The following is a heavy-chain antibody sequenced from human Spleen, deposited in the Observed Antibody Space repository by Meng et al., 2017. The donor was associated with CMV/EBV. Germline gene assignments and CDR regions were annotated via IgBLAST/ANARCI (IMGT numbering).Heavy chain of an antibody. Sequence: GGSLRLSCAASGFTFRSYEMNWVRQAPGKGLEWVSYIISGTTIYYADSVKGRFTISRDNAKNSLYLQMNSLRPEDTAVYYCARGQYDFWNGHSPTAKWFDPWGQGTLVTVSS. J-gene: IGHJ5*02. D-gene: IGHD3-3*01. CDR2: IISGTTI. CDR1: GFTFRSYE. CDR3: ARGQYDFWNGHSPTAKWFDP. V-gene: IGHV3-48*03.